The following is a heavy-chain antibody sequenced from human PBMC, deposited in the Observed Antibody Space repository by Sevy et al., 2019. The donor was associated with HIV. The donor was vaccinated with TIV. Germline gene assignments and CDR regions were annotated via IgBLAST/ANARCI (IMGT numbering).Heavy chain of an antibody. V-gene: IGHV3-33*01. D-gene: IGHD2-21*02. CDR3: ARESGSDWYLDY. Sequence: GGSLRLSCAASGFIFSRYGMHWVRQAPGKGLEWVAAIFNDGINKYFAGSVKGRFTISRDNSKNTLYLEMNSLRAEDTAVYYCARESGSDWYLDYWGQGTQVTVSS. J-gene: IGHJ4*02. CDR1: GFIFSRYG. CDR2: IFNDGINK.